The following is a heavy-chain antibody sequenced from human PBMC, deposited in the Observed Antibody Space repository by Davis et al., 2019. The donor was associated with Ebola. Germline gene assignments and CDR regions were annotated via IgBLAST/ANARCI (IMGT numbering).Heavy chain of an antibody. D-gene: IGHD3-22*01. Sequence: SETLSLTCTVSGGSISSSSYYWGWIRQPPGKGLEWIGSIYYSGNTYYNPSLKSRVTISVDTSKNQFSMKLSSVTAADTAVYYCERLGGYYYDSSGYYAENWFDPWGQGTLVTVSS. CDR1: GGSISSSSYY. CDR2: IYYSGNT. J-gene: IGHJ5*02. V-gene: IGHV4-39*01. CDR3: ERLGGYYYDSSGYYAENWFDP.